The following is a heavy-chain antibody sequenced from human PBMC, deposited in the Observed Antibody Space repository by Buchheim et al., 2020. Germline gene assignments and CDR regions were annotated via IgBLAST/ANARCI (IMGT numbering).Heavy chain of an antibody. CDR3: ARDLTGGLRGSFDY. CDR2: IYYSGST. J-gene: IGHJ4*02. V-gene: IGHV4-31*03. Sequence: QVQLQESGPGLVKPSQTLSLTCTVSGDSISSGVYYWSWIRQHPGKGLEWIGYIYYSGSTYYNPSLKRRVTISVDTSTNQFSLKLSSVTAADTAVYYCARDLTGGLRGSFDYWGQGTL. CDR1: GDSISSGVYY. D-gene: IGHD1-26*01.